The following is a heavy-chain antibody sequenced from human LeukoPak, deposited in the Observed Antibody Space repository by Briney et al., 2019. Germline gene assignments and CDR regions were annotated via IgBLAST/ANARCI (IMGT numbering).Heavy chain of an antibody. Sequence: GGSLRLSCATSGFTFSSYAMSWVRQAPGKGLEWVSGISGRGVSAYYADSVKGRFTISRDNSKNTLYLQMNSLRAEDTAVYYCTLEREMWLTGDRGRLPHYFDYWGQGTLVTVSS. CDR1: GFTFSSYA. V-gene: IGHV3-23*01. CDR3: TLEREMWLTGDRGRLPHYFDY. D-gene: IGHD7-27*01. CDR2: ISGRGVSA. J-gene: IGHJ4*02.